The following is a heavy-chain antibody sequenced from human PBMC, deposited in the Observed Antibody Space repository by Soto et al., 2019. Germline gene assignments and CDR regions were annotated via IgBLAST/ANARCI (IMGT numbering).Heavy chain of an antibody. CDR1: GDSITNGDYY. D-gene: IGHD5-18*01. CDR3: DRGIQEGFDP. J-gene: IGHJ5*02. V-gene: IGHV4-30-4*01. CDR2: IYYNGIT. Sequence: QVSLQEAGTGLVKPSQTLSLTCFVSGDSITNGDYYWSWIRQPPGKALEWIAYIYYNGITHYNPSHKSRVTISLNPSKNHFSLKMTAVTDADTAVYSCDRGIQEGFDPCGQGTLVTVSS.